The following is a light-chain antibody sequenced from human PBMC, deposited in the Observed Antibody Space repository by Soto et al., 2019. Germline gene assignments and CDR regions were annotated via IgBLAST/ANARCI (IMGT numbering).Light chain of an antibody. Sequence: IVLTQSPVTLSASPWERATLSCRASPSVTNFLAWYQQKPGQAPRLPSYGAFNRATGIPARFSGSGSGTDFTLTISSLEPEASAVYYCQQRNVCPPVTFGQGTRLEIK. CDR1: PSVTNF. V-gene: IGKV3-11*01. CDR3: QQRNVCPPVT. J-gene: IGKJ5*01. CDR2: GAF.